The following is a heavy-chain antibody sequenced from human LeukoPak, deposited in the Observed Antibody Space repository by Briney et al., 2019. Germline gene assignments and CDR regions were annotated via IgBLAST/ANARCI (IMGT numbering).Heavy chain of an antibody. CDR1: GFTFSSYG. CDR3: ARDVRRFPDY. J-gene: IGHJ4*02. Sequence: GRSLRLSCAASGFTFSSYGMHWVRQAPGKGLEWVAVIWYDGSNKYYADSVKGRFTISRDNSKNTLYLQMNSLRAEDTAVYHCARDVRRFPDYWGQGTLVTVSS. V-gene: IGHV3-33*01. D-gene: IGHD3-10*01. CDR2: IWYDGSNK.